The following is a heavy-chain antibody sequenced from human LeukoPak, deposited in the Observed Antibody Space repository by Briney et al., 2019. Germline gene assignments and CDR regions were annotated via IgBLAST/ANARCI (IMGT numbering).Heavy chain of an antibody. CDR3: ARVHYYYYMDV. V-gene: IGHV4-34*01. CDR2: INHSGST. J-gene: IGHJ6*03. Sequence: SETLSLTCAVYGGSFSGYYWSWIRQPPGKGLEWIGEINHSGSTYYNPSLKSRVTISVDTSKNQFSLKLSSMTAADTAVYYCARVHYYYYMDVWGKGTTVTVSS. CDR1: GGSFSGYY.